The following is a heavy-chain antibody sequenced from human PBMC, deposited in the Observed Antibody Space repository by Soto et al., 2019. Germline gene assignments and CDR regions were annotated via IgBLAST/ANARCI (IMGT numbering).Heavy chain of an antibody. CDR2: VHISGHS. V-gene: IGHV4-4*02. J-gene: IGHJ5*01. CDR1: GGSVRAPDW. CDR3: ARVRQGCSVNNCYFDP. Sequence: PSETLSLTCTLSGGSVRAPDWWNWVRQSPDKGLEWIAEVHISGHSNYNPSLRSRVSVSIDSSKNQFYLNLNSVTAADTAIYYCARVRQGCSVNNCYFDPWGQGTQVTVSS. D-gene: IGHD1-1*01.